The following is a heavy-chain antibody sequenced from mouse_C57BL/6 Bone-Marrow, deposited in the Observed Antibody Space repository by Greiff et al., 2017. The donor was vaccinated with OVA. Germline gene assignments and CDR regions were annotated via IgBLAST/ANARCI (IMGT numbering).Heavy chain of an antibody. CDR2: IDPSDSET. J-gene: IGHJ2*01. Sequence: QVQLQQPGAELVRPGSSVKLSCKASGYTFTSYWMHWVKQRPIQGLEWIGNIDPSDSETHYNQKFKDKATLTVDKSSSTAYMQLSSLTSEDSAVYYCARFSYDYDGGDFDYWGQGTTLTVSS. V-gene: IGHV1-52*01. D-gene: IGHD2-4*01. CDR3: ARFSYDYDGGDFDY. CDR1: GYTFTSYW.